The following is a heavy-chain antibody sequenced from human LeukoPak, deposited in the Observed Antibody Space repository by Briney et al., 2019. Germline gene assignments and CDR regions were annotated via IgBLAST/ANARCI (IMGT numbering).Heavy chain of an antibody. CDR3: ARASSGRRWFDP. J-gene: IGHJ5*02. CDR2: IYYSGST. D-gene: IGHD3-10*01. V-gene: IGHV4-59*01. CDR1: GGSISSYY. Sequence: SETLSLTCTVSGGSISSYYWSWIRQPPGKGLEWIGYIYYSGSTNYNPSLKSRVTISVDTSKNQFSLKLSSVTAADTAVYYCARASSGRRWFDPWGQGTLVTVSS.